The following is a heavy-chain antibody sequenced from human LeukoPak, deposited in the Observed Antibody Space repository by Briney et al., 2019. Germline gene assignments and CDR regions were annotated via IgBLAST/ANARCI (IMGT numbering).Heavy chain of an antibody. D-gene: IGHD6-19*01. CDR2: IYNTRNI. Sequence: SETLSLTCSVSGGSISGTPFHWGWIRQPPGKGLEWIASIYNTRNINSNPSLKSRVSLSVDTSRNQFSLQLNFVTAADKAVNYCARHDLAVAGGDIYFDPWGQGTLVTVSS. CDR1: GGSISGTPFH. J-gene: IGHJ5*02. V-gene: IGHV4-39*01. CDR3: ARHDLAVAGGDIYFDP.